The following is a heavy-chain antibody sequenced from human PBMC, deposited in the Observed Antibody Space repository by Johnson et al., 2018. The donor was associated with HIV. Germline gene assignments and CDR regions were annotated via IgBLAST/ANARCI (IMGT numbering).Heavy chain of an antibody. J-gene: IGHJ3*02. CDR2: IRYDGSNK. D-gene: IGHD1/OR15-1a*01. V-gene: IGHV3-30*02. CDR1: GFTFSSYG. Sequence: QVQLVESGGALIQPGGSLRLSCAASGFTFSSYGMHWVHQAPGKGLEWVAFIRYDGSNKYYADSVKGRFTISRDNAKNSLYLQISSLRAEDTAVYFCVRDFRSVGTTDASDIWGQGTTVIVSS. CDR3: VRDFRSVGTTDASDI.